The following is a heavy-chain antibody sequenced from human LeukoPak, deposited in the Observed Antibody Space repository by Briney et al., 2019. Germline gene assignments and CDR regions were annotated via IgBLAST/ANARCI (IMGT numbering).Heavy chain of an antibody. CDR3: ARDASSSWYGEIDP. CDR1: GFTFSSYW. V-gene: IGHV3-7*01. Sequence: GGSLRLSCAASGFTFSSYWMSWVRQAPGKGLEWVANIKQDGSEKYYVDSVKGQFTISRDNAKNSLYLQVNSLRAEDTAVYYCARDASSSWYGEIDPWGQGTLVTVSS. J-gene: IGHJ5*02. D-gene: IGHD6-13*01. CDR2: IKQDGSEK.